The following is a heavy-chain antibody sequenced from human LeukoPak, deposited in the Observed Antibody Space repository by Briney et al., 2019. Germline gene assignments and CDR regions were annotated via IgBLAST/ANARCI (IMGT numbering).Heavy chain of an antibody. CDR3: AREGSSSSMGYYYYMDV. J-gene: IGHJ6*03. CDR1: GGSISSYY. CDR2: IYYSGST. D-gene: IGHD6-6*01. V-gene: IGHV4-59*01. Sequence: SETLSLTCTVSGGSISSYYWSWIRQPPGKGLEWIGYIYYSGSTNYNPSLKSRVTISVDTSKNQFSLKLSSVTAADTAAYYCAREGSSSSMGYYYYMDVWGKGTTVTVSS.